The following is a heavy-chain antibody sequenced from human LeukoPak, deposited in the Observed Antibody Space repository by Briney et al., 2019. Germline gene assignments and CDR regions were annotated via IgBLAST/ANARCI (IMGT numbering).Heavy chain of an antibody. CDR3: ARDRFVLPRYYLDY. V-gene: IGHV1-2*02. CDR2: INPNSGGT. CDR1: GYTFTGYY. J-gene: IGHJ4*02. Sequence: GASVKVSCKASGYTFTGYYMHWVRQAPGQGLEWMGWINPNSGGTNYAQKFQGRVAMTRDTSISTAYMELSRLRSDDTAVYYCARDRFVLPRYYLDYWGQGTLVTVSS.